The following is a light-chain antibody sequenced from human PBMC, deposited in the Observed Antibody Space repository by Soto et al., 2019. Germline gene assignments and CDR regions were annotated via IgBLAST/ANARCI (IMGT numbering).Light chain of an antibody. V-gene: IGKV1-33*01. J-gene: IGKJ4*01. Sequence: DIQMTQSASSLPASVGDTVTISCQASQDISKYLNWFQQKPGKAPKLLIYDVFNVEKGVPSRFSGRGSGTDFTLIISNLQPEDVATYYCQQYDQLPITFGGGTKVDI. CDR3: QQYDQLPIT. CDR2: DVF. CDR1: QDISKY.